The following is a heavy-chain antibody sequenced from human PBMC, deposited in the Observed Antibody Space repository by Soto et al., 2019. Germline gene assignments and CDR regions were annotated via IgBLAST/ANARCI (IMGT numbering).Heavy chain of an antibody. CDR3: ARDEEP. CDR1: GVTFSSYA. J-gene: IGHJ5*02. Sequence: QVQLVESGGGVVQPGRSLRLSCAASGVTFSSYAMHWVRQAPGKGLEWVAVIWSDGSNKYYGDSVKGRFTISRDNSKNTLYLQMNSLKVEDTAVYYCARDEEPWGQGTLVIVSS. CDR2: IWSDGSNK. V-gene: IGHV3-33*01.